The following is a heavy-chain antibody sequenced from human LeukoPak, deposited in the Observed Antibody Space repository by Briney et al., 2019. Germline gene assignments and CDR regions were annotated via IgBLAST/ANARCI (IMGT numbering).Heavy chain of an antibody. CDR2: ISSSSSYI. D-gene: IGHD3-10*01. V-gene: IGHV3-21*01. J-gene: IGHJ4*02. Sequence: GGSLRLSCAASGYTFSSYSMNWVRQAPGKGLKCVSSISSSSSYIYYADSVKGLFTISRDNAKTSLYLQMNSMRAEDTAVYYCARDASAYYYSSGSYPDCWGQGTLVTVSS. CDR1: GYTFSSYS. CDR3: ARDASAYYYSSGSYPDC.